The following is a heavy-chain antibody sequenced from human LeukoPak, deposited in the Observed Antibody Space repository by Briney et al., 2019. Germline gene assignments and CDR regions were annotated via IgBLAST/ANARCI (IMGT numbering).Heavy chain of an antibody. CDR3: ARQRVRGVIIERHYFDY. CDR2: INHSGST. D-gene: IGHD3-10*01. CDR1: GGSFSGYY. J-gene: IGHJ4*02. V-gene: IGHV4-34*01. Sequence: SETLSLTCAVYGGSFSGYYWSWIRQPPGKGLEWIGEINHSGSTNYNPSLKSRVTISVDTSKNQFSLKLSSVTAADTAVYYCARQRVRGVIIERHYFDYWGQGTLVTVSS.